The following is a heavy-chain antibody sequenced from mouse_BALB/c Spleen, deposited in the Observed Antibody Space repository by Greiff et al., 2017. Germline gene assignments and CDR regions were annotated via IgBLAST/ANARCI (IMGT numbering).Heavy chain of an antibody. J-gene: IGHJ1*01. CDR1: GFTFSSYY. D-gene: IGHD1-1*01. Sequence: EVHLVESGGGLVKLGGSLKLSCAASGFTFSSYYMSWVRQTPEKRLELVAAINSNGGSTYYPDTVKGRFTISRDNAKNTLYLQMSSLKSEDTALYYCARHFSSYDWYFDVWGAGTTVTVSS. CDR3: ARHFSSYDWYFDV. CDR2: INSNGGST. V-gene: IGHV5-6-2*01.